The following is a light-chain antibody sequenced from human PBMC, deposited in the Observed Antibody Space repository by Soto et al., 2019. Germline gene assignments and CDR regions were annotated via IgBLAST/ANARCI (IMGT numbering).Light chain of an antibody. Sequence: QASMTEPRSWSLSPGQSITISCTGTIGDGGACAYVSWYQQHPGKAPKVLVYDVNKLPSGLSDRFSGSSSWNPASLTISGLQADDEGDYYCLSYACTNASVRIFGTGTKVTVL. CDR1: IGDGGACAY. CDR2: DVN. V-gene: IGLV2-11*01. J-gene: IGLJ1*01. CDR3: LSYACTNASVRI.